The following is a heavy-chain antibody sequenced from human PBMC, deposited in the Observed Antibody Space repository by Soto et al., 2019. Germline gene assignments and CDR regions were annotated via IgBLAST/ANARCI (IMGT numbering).Heavy chain of an antibody. CDR1: GDSISSSNYL. V-gene: IGHV4-39*01. CDR3: ASGYSTNNWFDP. Sequence: SETLSLTCTVSGDSISSSNYLWGWIRQPPGKGLEWIGSFSFGGPTYYNPSLGSRVTISVDTSKNQFSLRLRSVTAADTALYYCASGYSTNNWFDPWGQGTLVTVSS. CDR2: FSFGGPT. D-gene: IGHD2-15*01. J-gene: IGHJ5*02.